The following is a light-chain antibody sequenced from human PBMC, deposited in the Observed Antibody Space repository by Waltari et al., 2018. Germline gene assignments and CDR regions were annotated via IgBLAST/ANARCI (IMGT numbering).Light chain of an antibody. CDR2: WAS. CDR1: QSLLYSSDNRNY. CDR3: QQYHSVPPT. V-gene: IGKV4-1*01. Sequence: DIVLTQSPDSLAMSLGERATINCKSSQSLLYSSDNRNYLAWYQQKPGQPPKLLIYWASTRESGVPDRFSGSESGTSFTLTISSLQAEDVAVYYCQQYHSVPPTFGQGTKVQI. J-gene: IGKJ1*01.